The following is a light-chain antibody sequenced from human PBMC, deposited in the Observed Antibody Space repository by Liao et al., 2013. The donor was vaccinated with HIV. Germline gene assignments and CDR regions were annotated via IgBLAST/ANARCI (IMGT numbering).Light chain of an antibody. CDR2: YDS. CDR1: NIGSKS. V-gene: IGLV3-21*01. J-gene: IGLJ2*01. Sequence: SFVLTQPPSVSVAPGGTAKITCGGNNIGSKSVHWYQQKPGQAPVLVIYYDSDRPSGIPERFSGSNSGNTATLTISGTQAMDEADYYCQAWDSSTAVFGGGTKLTVL. CDR3: QAWDSSTAV.